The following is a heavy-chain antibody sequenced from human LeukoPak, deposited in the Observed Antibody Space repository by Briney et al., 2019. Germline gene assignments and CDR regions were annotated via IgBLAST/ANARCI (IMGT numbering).Heavy chain of an antibody. J-gene: IGHJ4*02. CDR3: ARQRVWDFDY. Sequence: SETLSLTCTVSGGSISLGSYFWGWIRQPPGKGLEWIGSIYYTGSTYYNPSLKSRGTISVDTSKNQFSLKLNSVTAADTALYYCARQRVWDFDYWGQGTLVTVSS. CDR2: IYYTGST. D-gene: IGHD5/OR15-5a*01. CDR1: GGSISLGSYF. V-gene: IGHV4-39*01.